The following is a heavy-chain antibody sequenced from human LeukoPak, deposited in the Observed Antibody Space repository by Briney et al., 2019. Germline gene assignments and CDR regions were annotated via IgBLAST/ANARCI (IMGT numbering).Heavy chain of an antibody. CDR3: ARGVWLARDY. J-gene: IGHJ4*02. CDR2: VNLSGST. CDR1: GDSISTYY. Sequence: SETLSLXCTISGDSISTYYWSWIRQSPGKGLEWIGDVNLSGSTNYNPSLNYNPSLKSRVPISIDTYKNQFSLKLSSVTAADTAVYYCARGVWLARDYWGQGTLVTVSS. D-gene: IGHD6-19*01. V-gene: IGHV4-59*01.